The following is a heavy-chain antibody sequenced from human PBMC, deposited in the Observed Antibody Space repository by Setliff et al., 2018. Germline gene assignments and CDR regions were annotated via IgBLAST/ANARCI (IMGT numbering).Heavy chain of an antibody. Sequence: GESLKISCKVSGNGFTDLWIAWVRQTPGKGLEWMGIIHPADYDTRYSPSLQGQVTFSADTSKNQFSLNLSSVTATDTAVYYCVRRRTGPGGVFDYWGQGTLVTVSS. V-gene: IGHV5-51*01. CDR3: VRRRTGPGGVFDY. D-gene: IGHD3-3*01. J-gene: IGHJ4*02. CDR1: GNGFTDLW. CDR2: IHPADYDT.